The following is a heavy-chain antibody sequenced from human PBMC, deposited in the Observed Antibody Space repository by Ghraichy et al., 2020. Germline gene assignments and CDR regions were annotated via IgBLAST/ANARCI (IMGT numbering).Heavy chain of an antibody. CDR1: GGSFSGYY. J-gene: IGHJ6*02. V-gene: IGHV4-34*01. D-gene: IGHD2-2*01. CDR2: INHSGST. CDR3: ARGDSDIVVVPAAGVPYYYGMDV. Sequence: GSLSLTCAVYGGSFSGYYWSWIRQPPGKGLEWIGEINHSGSTNYNPSLKSRVTISVDTSKNQFSLKLSSVTAADTAVYYCARGDSDIVVVPAAGVPYYYGMDVWGQGTTVTVSS.